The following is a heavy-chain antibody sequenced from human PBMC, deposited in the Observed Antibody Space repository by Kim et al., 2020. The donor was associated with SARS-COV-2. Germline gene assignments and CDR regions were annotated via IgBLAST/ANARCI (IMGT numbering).Heavy chain of an antibody. D-gene: IGHD3-22*01. CDR3: ARGRGDDSSPRLDY. CDR2: ISYDGSNK. V-gene: IGHV3-30*04. Sequence: EGSLRLSCAASGFTFSSYAMHWVRQAPGKGLEWVAVISYDGSNKYYADSVKGRFTISRDNSKNTLYLQMNSLRAEDTAVYYCARGRGDDSSPRLDYWGQG. CDR1: GFTFSSYA. J-gene: IGHJ4*02.